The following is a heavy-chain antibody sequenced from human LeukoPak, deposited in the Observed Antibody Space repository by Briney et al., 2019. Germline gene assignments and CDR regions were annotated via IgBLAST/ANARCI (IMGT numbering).Heavy chain of an antibody. D-gene: IGHD3-3*01. CDR1: GFPFSTYG. J-gene: IGHJ4*02. CDR2: LSGSGDKT. CDR3: AKSESGYPLLFDY. V-gene: IGHV3-23*01. Sequence: GGSLRLSCAASGFPFSTYGMSWVRQAPGKGLEWVSALSGSGDKTFYIDSVKGRFTISRDNSKNTLYLQMNSLRAEDTAVYYCAKSESGYPLLFDYWGQGTLVTVSS.